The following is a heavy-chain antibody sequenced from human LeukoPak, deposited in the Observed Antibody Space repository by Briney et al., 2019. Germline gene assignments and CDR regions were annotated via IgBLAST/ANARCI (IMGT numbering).Heavy chain of an antibody. V-gene: IGHV4-34*01. CDR2: INHSGST. Sequence: SETLSLTCAVYGGSFGGYYWSWIRQPPGKGLEWIGEINHSGSTNYNPSLKSRVTISVDTSKNQFSLKLSSVTAADTAVYYCARLATVEMATILAYWGQGTLVTVSS. CDR1: GGSFGGYY. J-gene: IGHJ4*02. CDR3: ARLATVEMATILAY. D-gene: IGHD5-24*01.